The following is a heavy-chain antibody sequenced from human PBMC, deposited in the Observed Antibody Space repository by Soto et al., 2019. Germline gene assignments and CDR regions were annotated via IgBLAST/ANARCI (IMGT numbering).Heavy chain of an antibody. V-gene: IGHV3-72*01. Sequence: EVQLVESGGGLVQPGGSLRLSCAASGFTFRDYYMDWVRQLPGKGLEWVGRTRNKANSYTTEYAPSVKGRFTISRHDSEDSMYLQMNSLKTEDTAVYYCARDTGGSYDFWGQGALVTVSS. CDR1: GFTFRDYY. CDR3: ARDTGGSYDF. J-gene: IGHJ4*02. D-gene: IGHD1-26*01. CDR2: TRNKANSYTT.